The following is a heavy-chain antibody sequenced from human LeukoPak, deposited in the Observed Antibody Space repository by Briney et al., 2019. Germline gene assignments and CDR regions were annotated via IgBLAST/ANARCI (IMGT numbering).Heavy chain of an antibody. CDR1: GGTFSSYA. CDR2: IIPIFGTA. V-gene: IGHV1-69*01. J-gene: IGHJ6*02. D-gene: IGHD3-22*01. Sequence: GSSVNVSCKASGGTFSSYAISWVRQAPGQGLEWMGGIIPIFGTANYAQKFQGRVTITADESTSTAYMELSSLRSEDTAVYYCARAYYDMNYYYYGMDVWGQGTTVTVSS. CDR3: ARAYYDMNYYYYGMDV.